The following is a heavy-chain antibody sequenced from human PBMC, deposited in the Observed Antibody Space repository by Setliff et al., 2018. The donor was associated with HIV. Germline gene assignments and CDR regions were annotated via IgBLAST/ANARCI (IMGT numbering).Heavy chain of an antibody. J-gene: IGHJ4*02. D-gene: IGHD3-10*02. CDR3: ARENYYVTEY. CDR2: ISTSGADT. CDR1: GFTFSNYW. Sequence: GGSLRLSCAASGFTFSNYWMTWVRQAPGKGLEWVSTISTSGADTYDAHSMKGRFTISRDNSKNTLYLQMNSLTAEDTAVYYCARENYYVTEYWGQGTLVTVSS. V-gene: IGHV3-23*01.